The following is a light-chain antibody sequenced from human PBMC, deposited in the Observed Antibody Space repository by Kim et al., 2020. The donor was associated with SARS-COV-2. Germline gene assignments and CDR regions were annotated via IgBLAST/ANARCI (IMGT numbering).Light chain of an antibody. J-gene: IGKJ4*01. Sequence: AYVGDRVTITCRASQGINRDLAWYQETPGEAPKLLIYATSVLRDVGPSRFSGSGSGTDYTLTVSSLQPEDFGTYYCQQLHSFPLTFGGGTKVDIK. CDR3: QQLHSFPLT. CDR2: ATS. V-gene: IGKV1-9*01. CDR1: QGINRD.